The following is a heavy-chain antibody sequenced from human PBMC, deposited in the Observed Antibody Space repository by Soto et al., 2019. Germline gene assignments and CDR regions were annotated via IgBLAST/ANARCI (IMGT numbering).Heavy chain of an antibody. CDR3: ARHHYS. Sequence: PSETMSPTCTVSGRSLSNHYTSWIRQPPGKGLEWIGYIYYSGSTNYHPARRSSFTISVDTSKHHFSLNLSSVFAADTAVYYCARHHYSRGQGTLGTVSS. CDR1: GRSLSNHY. V-gene: IGHV4-59*08. CDR2: IYYSGST. J-gene: IGHJ5*01.